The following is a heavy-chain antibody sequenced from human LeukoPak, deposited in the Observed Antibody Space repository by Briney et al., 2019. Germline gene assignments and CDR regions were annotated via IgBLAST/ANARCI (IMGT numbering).Heavy chain of an antibody. J-gene: IGHJ5*02. Sequence: GGSLRLSCAASGFTFSDCYMSWIRQAPGKGLEWVSYISSSGSTIYYADSVKGRFTISRDNAKNSLYLQMNSLRAEDTAVYYCAREPQFSPSWFDPWGQGTLVTVSS. CDR2: ISSSGSTI. CDR1: GFTFSDCY. V-gene: IGHV3-11*01. CDR3: AREPQFSPSWFDP.